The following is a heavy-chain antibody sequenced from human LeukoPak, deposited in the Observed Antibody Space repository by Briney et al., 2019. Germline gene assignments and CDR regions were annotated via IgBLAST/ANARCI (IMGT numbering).Heavy chain of an antibody. J-gene: IGHJ6*02. V-gene: IGHV3-7*01. CDR1: GFTFSSYW. CDR2: IKQDGSEK. Sequence: GGSLRLSCAASGFTFSSYWMSWVRQAPGKGLEWVANIKQDGSEKYYVDSVKGRFTISRDNAKNSLYLQMNSLRAEDTAVYYCARYDSSGLNYYYGMDVWGQGTTVTVSS. CDR3: ARYDSSGLNYYYGMDV. D-gene: IGHD3-22*01.